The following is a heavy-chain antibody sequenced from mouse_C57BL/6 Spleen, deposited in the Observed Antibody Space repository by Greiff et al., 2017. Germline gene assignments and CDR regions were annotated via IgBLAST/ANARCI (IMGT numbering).Heavy chain of an antibody. CDR1: GFTFSSYA. V-gene: IGHV5-4*01. J-gene: IGHJ2*01. CDR2: ISDGGSYT. D-gene: IGHD2-4*01. Sequence: EVKVVESGGGLVKPGGSLKLSCAASGFTFSSYAMSWVRQTPEKRLEWVATISDGGSYTYYPDNVKGRFTISRDNAKNNLYLQMSHLKSEDTAMYYCARDGDYEYYFDYWGQGTTLTVSS. CDR3: ARDGDYEYYFDY.